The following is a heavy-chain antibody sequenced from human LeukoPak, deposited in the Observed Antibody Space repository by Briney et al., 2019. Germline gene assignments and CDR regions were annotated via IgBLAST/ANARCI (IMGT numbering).Heavy chain of an antibody. CDR3: ARGDAVTTFGY. CDR1: GFTFSSYD. Sequence: PGGSLRLSCAASGFTFSSYDMHWVRQAPGKGLEWLAFIQHDGSNKYYADSVKGRFPISRDNSKNTLFLQMNSLRAEDTAVYYCARGDAVTTFGYWGQGTLVTVSS. D-gene: IGHD4-17*01. J-gene: IGHJ4*02. V-gene: IGHV3-30*02. CDR2: IQHDGSNK.